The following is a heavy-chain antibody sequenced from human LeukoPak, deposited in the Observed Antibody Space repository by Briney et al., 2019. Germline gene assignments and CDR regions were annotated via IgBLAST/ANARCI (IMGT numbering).Heavy chain of an antibody. CDR1: GFTFSSYS. V-gene: IGHV3-21*01. Sequence: GGSLRLSCAASGFTFSSYSMNWVRQAPGKGLEWVSSISSSSSYIYYADSVKGRFTISRDNAKNSLYLQMNSLRAEDTAVYYCARGGIVVVPAAEDYWGQGTLVTVSS. CDR3: ARGGIVVVPAAEDY. J-gene: IGHJ4*02. D-gene: IGHD2-2*01. CDR2: ISSSSSYI.